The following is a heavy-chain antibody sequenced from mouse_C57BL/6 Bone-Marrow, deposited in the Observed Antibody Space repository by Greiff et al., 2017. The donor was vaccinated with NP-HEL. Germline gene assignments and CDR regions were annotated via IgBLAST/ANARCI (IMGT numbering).Heavy chain of an antibody. V-gene: IGHV2-9*02. CDR1: GFSLTSYG. D-gene: IGHD1-1*01. Sequence: QVQLKESGPGLVAPSQSLSITCTVSGFSLTSYGVHWVRQPPGKGLEWLGVIWAGGSTNYNSALMSSLSISKDNSKSQVFLKMNSLQTDDTAMDDCARALYGTLYYYAMDYGGQGTSVTVSA. CDR2: IWAGGST. CDR3: ARALYGTLYYYAMDY. J-gene: IGHJ4*01.